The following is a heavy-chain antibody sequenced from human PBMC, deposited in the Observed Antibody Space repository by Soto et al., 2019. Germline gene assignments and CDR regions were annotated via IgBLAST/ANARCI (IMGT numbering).Heavy chain of an antibody. CDR3: AKDQQVGYYDSSGYYGPFDY. D-gene: IGHD3-22*01. J-gene: IGHJ4*02. Sequence: PGGSLRLSCAASGFTFSSYGMHWVRQAPGKWLEWVAVISYDGSNKYYADSVKGRFTISRDNSKNTLYLQMNSLRAEDTAVYYCAKDQQVGYYDSSGYYGPFDYWGQGXLVTVYS. V-gene: IGHV3-30*18. CDR1: GFTFSSYG. CDR2: ISYDGSNK.